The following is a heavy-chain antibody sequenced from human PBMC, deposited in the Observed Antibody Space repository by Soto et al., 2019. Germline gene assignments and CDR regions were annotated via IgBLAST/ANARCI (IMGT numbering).Heavy chain of an antibody. J-gene: IGHJ4*02. CDR3: AKKKAGSYPFAY. CDR2: IGGRGGSI. Sequence: DVQLLEAGGGLVQPGGSLTLSCAASGFTFSEYAMGWVRQAPGKGLKWVSSIGGRGGSICYTDSVKGRFTISRDKSKNPRYQQMNSRRAEDTAVYYCAKKKAGSYPFAYWGQGTLFTVSS. V-gene: IGHV3-23*01. CDR1: GFTFSEYA. D-gene: IGHD2-15*01.